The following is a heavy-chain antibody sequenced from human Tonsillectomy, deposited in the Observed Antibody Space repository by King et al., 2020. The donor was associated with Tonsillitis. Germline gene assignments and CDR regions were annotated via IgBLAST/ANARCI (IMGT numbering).Heavy chain of an antibody. CDR3: TRRQYYYDSSGYDY. D-gene: IGHD3-22*01. CDR2: IRSKAYGGTT. CDR1: GFTFGDYA. V-gene: IGHV3-49*03. J-gene: IGHJ4*02. Sequence: VQLVESGGGLVQPGRSLRLSCTASGFTFGDYAMSWFRQAPGKGLEWVGFIRSKAYGGTTEYAASVKGRFTISRDDSKSIAYLQVNSLKAEDTAVYYCTRRQYYYDSSGYDYWGQGTRVTVSS.